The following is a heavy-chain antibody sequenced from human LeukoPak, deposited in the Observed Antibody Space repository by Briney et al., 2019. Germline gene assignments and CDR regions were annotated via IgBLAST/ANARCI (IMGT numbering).Heavy chain of an antibody. CDR3: ARLICSSTSCYFYYYYGMDV. Sequence: GGSLRLSCAASGFTFSSYAMSWVRQAPGKGLEWVSAISSSGGVTYYADSVKGRFTISRDNSKNTLYLQMDSLRAEDTAVYYCARLICSSTSCYFYYYYGMDVWGQGTTVTVSS. CDR2: ISSSGGVT. J-gene: IGHJ6*02. V-gene: IGHV3-23*01. CDR1: GFTFSSYA. D-gene: IGHD2-2*01.